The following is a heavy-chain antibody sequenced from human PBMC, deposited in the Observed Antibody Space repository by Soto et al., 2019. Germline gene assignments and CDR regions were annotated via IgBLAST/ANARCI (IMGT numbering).Heavy chain of an antibody. J-gene: IGHJ6*02. D-gene: IGHD3-3*01. Sequence: PGGSLRLSCAASGFTFSSYAMHWVRQAPGKGLEWVAVISYDGSNKYYADSVKGRFTISRDNSKNTLYLQMNSLRAEDTAVYYCARDYRHYDFWSGALWYYYGMDVWGQGTTVTVSS. CDR2: ISYDGSNK. V-gene: IGHV3-30-3*01. CDR1: GFTFSSYA. CDR3: ARDYRHYDFWSGALWYYYGMDV.